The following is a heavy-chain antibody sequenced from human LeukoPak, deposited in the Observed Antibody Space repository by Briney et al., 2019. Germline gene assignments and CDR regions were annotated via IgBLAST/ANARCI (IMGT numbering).Heavy chain of an antibody. V-gene: IGHV1-69*01. J-gene: IGHJ3*02. CDR1: GGTFSSYA. Sequence: SVKVSRKASGGTFSSYAISWVRQAPGQGLEWMGGIIPIFGTANYAQKFQGRVTITADESTSTPYMELSSLRSEDTAVYYCARGSGSYYHDAFDIWGQGTMVTVSS. D-gene: IGHD3-10*01. CDR2: IIPIFGTA. CDR3: ARGSGSYYHDAFDI.